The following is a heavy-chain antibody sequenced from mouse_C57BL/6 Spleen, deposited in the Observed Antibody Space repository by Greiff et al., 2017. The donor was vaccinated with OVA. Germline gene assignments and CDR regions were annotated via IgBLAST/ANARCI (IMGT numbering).Heavy chain of an antibody. CDR2: INPSNGGT. Sequence: QVHVKQPGTELVKPGASVKLSCKASGYTFTSYWMHWVKQRPGQGLEWIGNINPSNGGTNYNEKFKSKATLTVDKSSSTAYMQLSSLTSEDSAVYYCARSHYGSSYWYFDVWGTGTTVTVSS. D-gene: IGHD1-1*01. CDR3: ARSHYGSSYWYFDV. V-gene: IGHV1-53*01. J-gene: IGHJ1*03. CDR1: GYTFTSYW.